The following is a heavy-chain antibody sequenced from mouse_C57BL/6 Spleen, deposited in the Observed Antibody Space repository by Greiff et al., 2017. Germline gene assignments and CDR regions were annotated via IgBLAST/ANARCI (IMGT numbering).Heavy chain of an antibody. J-gene: IGHJ1*03. CDR1: GFTFSDYG. D-gene: IGHD1-2*01. CDR2: ISSGSSTI. V-gene: IGHV5-17*01. Sequence: VQLKESGGGLVKPGGSLKLSCAASGFTFSDYGMHWVRQAPEKGLEWVAYISSGSSTIYYADTVKGRFTISRDNAKNTLFLQMTSLRSEDTAMYYCARGGIITTGRYFDVWGTGTTVTVSS. CDR3: ARGGIITTGRYFDV.